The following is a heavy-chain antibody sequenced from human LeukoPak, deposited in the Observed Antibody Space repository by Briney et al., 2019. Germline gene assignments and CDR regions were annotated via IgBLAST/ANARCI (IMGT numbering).Heavy chain of an antibody. V-gene: IGHV3-33*08. J-gene: IGHJ6*02. CDR2: IWYDGSNK. CDR1: GFTVSSYG. Sequence: GGSLRLSCAASGFTVSSYGMHWVRQAPGKGLEWVAVIWYDGSNKYYADSVKGRFTISRDNSKNTLYLQMNSLRAEDTAVYYCARRVVAARGDYYYGIDVWGQGTTVTVSS. CDR3: ARRVVAARGDYYYGIDV. D-gene: IGHD2-15*01.